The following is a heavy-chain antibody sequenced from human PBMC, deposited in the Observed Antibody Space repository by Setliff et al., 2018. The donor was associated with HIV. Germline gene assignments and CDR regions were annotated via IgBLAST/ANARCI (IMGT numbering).Heavy chain of an antibody. CDR2: FDPQDGET. J-gene: IGHJ4*01. D-gene: IGHD3-10*01. Sequence: ASVKVSCKVYGYTLSELSIHWVRQAPGKGLEWMGYFDPQDGETVYAQKLQGRIIITRDTSANTAYMELSSLRFDDTAVYFCARGALLAAFDFDHWGHGTLVTVSS. V-gene: IGHV1-24*01. CDR3: ARGALLAAFDFDH. CDR1: GYTLSELS.